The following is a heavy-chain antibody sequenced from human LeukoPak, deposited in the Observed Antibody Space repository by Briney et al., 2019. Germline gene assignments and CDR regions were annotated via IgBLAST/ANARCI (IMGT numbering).Heavy chain of an antibody. J-gene: IGHJ6*03. CDR2: IIPIFGTA. CDR3: ARWYYYDSSGYYYRYYMDV. Sequence: SVKVSCKASGGTFSSYAISWVRQAPGQGLEWMGGIIPIFGTANYAQKFQGRVTVTADESTSTAYMELSSLRSEDTAVYYCARWYYYDSSGYYYRYYMDVWGKGTPVTVSS. D-gene: IGHD3-22*01. V-gene: IGHV1-69*01. CDR1: GGTFSSYA.